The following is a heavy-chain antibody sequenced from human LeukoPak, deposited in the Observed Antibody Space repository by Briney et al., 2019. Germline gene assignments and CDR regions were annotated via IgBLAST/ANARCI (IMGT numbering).Heavy chain of an antibody. CDR2: INHSGST. CDR3: VRSRLPHY. J-gene: IGHJ4*02. V-gene: IGHV4-34*01. CDR1: GFTVSSND. D-gene: IGHD5-12*01. Sequence: GSLRLSCAASGFTVSSNDMSWIRQPPGKGLEWIGEINHSGSTNYNPSLKSRVTISVDTSKNQFSLKLSSVTAADTAVYYCVRSRLPHYWGQGTLVTVSS.